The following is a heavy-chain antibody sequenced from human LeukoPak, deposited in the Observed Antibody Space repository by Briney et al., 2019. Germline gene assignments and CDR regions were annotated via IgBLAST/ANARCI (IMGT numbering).Heavy chain of an antibody. CDR1: GGTFSSYA. CDR2: MNPNSGNT. Sequence: ASVKVSCKASGGTFSSYAISWVRQATGQGLEWMGWMNPNSGNTGYAQKFQGRVTMTRNTSISTAYMELSSLRSEDTAVYYCASGRGDRSGSYYSWFDPWGQGTLVTVSS. CDR3: ASGRGDRSGSYYSWFDP. J-gene: IGHJ5*02. V-gene: IGHV1-8*02. D-gene: IGHD3-10*01.